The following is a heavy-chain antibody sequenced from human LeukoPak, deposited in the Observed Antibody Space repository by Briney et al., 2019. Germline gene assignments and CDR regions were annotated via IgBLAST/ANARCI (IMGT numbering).Heavy chain of an antibody. J-gene: IGHJ4*02. CDR3: AKEAAVIAIPYFDY. D-gene: IGHD2-21*01. Sequence: GGSLRLSCAASEFTFSSYAMSWVRQAPGKGLEWVSGISSDGRAFYADSVKGRFTISRDNSKNTLYLQMSSLRAEDTAVYYCAKEAAVIAIPYFDYWGQGALVTVSS. CDR1: EFTFSSYA. CDR2: ISSDGRA. V-gene: IGHV3-23*01.